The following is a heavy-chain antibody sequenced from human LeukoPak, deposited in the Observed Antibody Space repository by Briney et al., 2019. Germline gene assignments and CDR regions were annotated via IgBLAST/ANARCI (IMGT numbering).Heavy chain of an antibody. Sequence: PSETLSLTCTVSGYSISSGYYWGWIRQPPGKGLEWIGSIYHSGSTYYNPSLKSRVTISVDTSKNQFSLKLSSVTAADTAVYYCASPDIAVAGDYYMDVWGKGTTVTVSS. D-gene: IGHD6-19*01. V-gene: IGHV4-38-2*02. CDR3: ASPDIAVAGDYYMDV. J-gene: IGHJ6*03. CDR2: IYHSGST. CDR1: GYSISSGYY.